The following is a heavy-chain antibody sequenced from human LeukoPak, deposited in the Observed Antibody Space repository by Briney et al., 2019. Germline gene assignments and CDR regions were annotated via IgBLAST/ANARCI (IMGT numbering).Heavy chain of an antibody. J-gene: IGHJ4*02. CDR3: VRDRELTY. Sequence: PAETLSLTYTVSDGSISIYYWNWIRQPPGKGLEWIGYIYNSGSSTIYNPSLQSRVTISVGMSKNQFSLRLSSVTAADTAVYFCVRDRELTYWGQGILVTVSS. V-gene: IGHV4-59*01. CDR1: DGSISIYY. CDR2: IYNSGSST. D-gene: IGHD3-10*01.